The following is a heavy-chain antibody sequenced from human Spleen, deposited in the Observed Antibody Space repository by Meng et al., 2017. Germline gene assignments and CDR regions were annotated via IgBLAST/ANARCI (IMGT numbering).Heavy chain of an antibody. CDR1: GFNFNSYE. Sequence: ESLKISCAASGFNFNSYEMIWVRQPPGKGLEWIGEIYHSGSTNYNPSLKSRVTISVDKSKNQSSLKLSSVTAADTAVYYCAGERGAPTDALDIWGQGTMVTVAS. CDR2: IYHSGST. CDR3: AGERGAPTDALDI. J-gene: IGHJ3*02. D-gene: IGHD4/OR15-4a*01. V-gene: IGHV4/OR15-8*01.